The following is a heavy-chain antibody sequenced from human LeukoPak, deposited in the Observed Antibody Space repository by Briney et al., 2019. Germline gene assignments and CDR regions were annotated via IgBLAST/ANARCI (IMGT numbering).Heavy chain of an antibody. CDR3: AKHAGNLKSFDI. Sequence: GGSLRLSCAAPGFTFSSYAMSWVRQAPGKGLEWVSGISGSGGNTYYADSVKGRFTFSRDNSKNTLYLQMNSLRAEDTAVYYCAKHAGNLKSFDIWGQRTMVTVSS. V-gene: IGHV3-23*01. D-gene: IGHD4-23*01. J-gene: IGHJ3*02. CDR2: ISGSGGNT. CDR1: GFTFSSYA.